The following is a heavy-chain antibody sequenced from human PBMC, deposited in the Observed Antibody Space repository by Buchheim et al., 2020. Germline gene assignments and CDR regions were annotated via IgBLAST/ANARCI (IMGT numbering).Heavy chain of an antibody. CDR3: ARAPKVVGATVGRMGY. Sequence: QVQLVQSGAKVKKPGASVKVSCKASGYTFTSYYMHWVRQAPGQGLEWMGIINPSGCSTSYAHKFQGRVTMTMDTSTSTFYLELSSLRSEDTAVYYCARAPKVVGATVGRMGYWGQGTL. V-gene: IGHV1-46*01. D-gene: IGHD1-26*01. J-gene: IGHJ4*02. CDR2: INPSGCST. CDR1: GYTFTSYY.